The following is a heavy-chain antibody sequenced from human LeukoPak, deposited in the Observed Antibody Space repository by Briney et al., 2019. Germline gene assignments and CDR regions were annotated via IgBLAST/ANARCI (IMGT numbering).Heavy chain of an antibody. CDR3: ARDTLSREGYNCDY. J-gene: IGHJ4*02. CDR1: GCTFRRYA. V-gene: IGHV1-69*05. CDR2: IIPIVGTA. Sequence: SSVTVSCMASGCTFRRYAISWVRQAPGRGLEWMGGIIPIVGTANYAQKFQGRVTITTDESTSTSYMEMSSLRAEDTAVYYCARDTLSREGYNCDYWGQGTLVTVSS. D-gene: IGHD5-24*01.